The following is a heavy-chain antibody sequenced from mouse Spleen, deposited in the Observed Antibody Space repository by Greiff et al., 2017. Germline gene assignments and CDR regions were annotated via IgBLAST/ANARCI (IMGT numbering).Heavy chain of an antibody. V-gene: IGHV3-6*01. J-gene: IGHJ3*01. CDR3: ARGGDGYSPWLAY. CDR1: GYSITSGYY. Sequence: EVQLQESGPGLVKPSQSLSLTCSVTGYSITSGYYWNWIRQFPGNKLEWMGYISYDGSNNYNPSLKNRISITRDTSKNQFFLKLNSVTTEDTATYYCARGGDGYSPWLAYWGQGTLVTVSA. D-gene: IGHD2-3*01. CDR2: ISYDGSN.